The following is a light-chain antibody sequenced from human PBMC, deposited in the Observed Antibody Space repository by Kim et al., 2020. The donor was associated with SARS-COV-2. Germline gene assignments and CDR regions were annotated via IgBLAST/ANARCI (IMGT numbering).Light chain of an antibody. CDR2: AAS. CDR3: QQSYTTHT. V-gene: IGKV1-39*01. Sequence: LSSSVGDRLTITCRASQSISSYLNWYQQKPGQAPELLIYAASSLQSGLPSRFSGSGFGSDFTLPISTLQPDDFATYYCQQSYTTHTFGQGTKLEIK. CDR1: QSISSY. J-gene: IGKJ2*01.